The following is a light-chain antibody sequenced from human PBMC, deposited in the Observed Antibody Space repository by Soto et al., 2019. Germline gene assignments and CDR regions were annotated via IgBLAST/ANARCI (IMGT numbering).Light chain of an antibody. J-gene: IGLJ1*01. CDR3: ATWDDSLNGYV. CDR1: SSNIGSNA. Sequence: QSVLTQPPSVSGTPAQRVTISCSGSSSNIGSNAVNWYQQLPGTAPKLLIYGNNQWPSGVPARFSGSKSGTSASLAISGLQSEDAADYYCATWDDSLNGYVFGTGTKLTVL. V-gene: IGLV1-44*01. CDR2: GNN.